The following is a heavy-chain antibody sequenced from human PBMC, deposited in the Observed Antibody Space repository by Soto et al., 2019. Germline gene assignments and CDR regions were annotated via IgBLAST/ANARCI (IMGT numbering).Heavy chain of an antibody. CDR3: ARGYDVVWGSYRSDAFDF. J-gene: IGHJ3*01. CDR2: LNAGNSNR. V-gene: IGHV1-3*01. D-gene: IGHD3-16*02. CDR1: GYTFTNNA. Sequence: VKVSCKASGYTFTNNAIHWVRQAPGQRLEWLGWLNAGNSNREYSQKFQGRIIMTKDTSASTAYMELSSLRSEDTAVYYCARGYDVVWGSYRSDAFDFWGQGTMVTVAS.